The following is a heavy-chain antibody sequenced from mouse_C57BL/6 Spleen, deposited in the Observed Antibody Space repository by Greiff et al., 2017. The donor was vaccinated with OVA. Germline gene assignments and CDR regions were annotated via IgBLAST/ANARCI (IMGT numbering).Heavy chain of an antibody. D-gene: IGHD2-5*01. CDR1: GFNIKNTY. Sequence: EVQLQQSVAELVRPGASVKLSCTASGFNIKNTYMHWVKQRPEQGLEWIGRIDPANGNTKYAPKFQGKATITADTSSNTAYLQLSSLTSEDTASYYCARYGYYSNYVWYFDVWGTGTTVTVSS. CDR3: ARYGYYSNYVWYFDV. J-gene: IGHJ1*03. V-gene: IGHV14-3*01. CDR2: IDPANGNT.